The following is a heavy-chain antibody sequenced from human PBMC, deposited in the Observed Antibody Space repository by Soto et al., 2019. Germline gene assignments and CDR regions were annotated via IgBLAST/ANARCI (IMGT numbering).Heavy chain of an antibody. V-gene: IGHV1-18*01. Sequence: ASVKVSCKASGYTFTSYGISWVRQAPGQGLEWMGWISAYNGNTNYAQKLQGRVTMTTDTSTSTAYMGLRSLRSDDTAVYYCAREHYSSGWYHAFDIWGQGTMVTVSS. J-gene: IGHJ3*02. D-gene: IGHD6-19*01. CDR3: AREHYSSGWYHAFDI. CDR2: ISAYNGNT. CDR1: GYTFTSYG.